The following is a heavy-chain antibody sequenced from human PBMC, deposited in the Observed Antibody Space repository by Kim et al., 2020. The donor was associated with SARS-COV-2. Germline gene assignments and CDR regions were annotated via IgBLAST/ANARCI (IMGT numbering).Heavy chain of an antibody. CDR2: ISSSGSTI. V-gene: IGHV3-48*03. J-gene: IGHJ3*02. CDR1: GFTFSSYE. CDR3: ARSIYCGGDCYTDAFDI. D-gene: IGHD2-21*02. Sequence: GGSLRLSCAASGFTFSSYEMNWVRQAPGKGLEWVSYISSSGSTIYYADSVKGRFTISRDNAKNSLYLQMNSLRAEDTAVYYCARSIYCGGDCYTDAFDIWGQGTMVTVSS.